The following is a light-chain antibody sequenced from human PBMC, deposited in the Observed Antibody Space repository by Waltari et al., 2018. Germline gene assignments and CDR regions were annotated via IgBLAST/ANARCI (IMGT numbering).Light chain of an antibody. CDR1: SLRRYS. Sequence: SSELTQDPAVSVALGQTVTITCQGDSLRRYSASWYQQRPGQAPILVLYGQDNRPSGIPDRFSGSTSGDTATLTITGAQAEDEADYYCLSRDSSSTRFFGGGTRLTV. CDR2: GQD. J-gene: IGLJ2*01. V-gene: IGLV3-19*01. CDR3: LSRDSSSTRF.